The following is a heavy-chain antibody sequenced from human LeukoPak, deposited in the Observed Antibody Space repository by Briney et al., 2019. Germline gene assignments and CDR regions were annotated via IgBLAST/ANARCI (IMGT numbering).Heavy chain of an antibody. Sequence: ASVKVSCKASGYTFTGYYMHWVRQAPGRGLEWMGWINPNSGGTNYAQKFQGRVTMTRDTSISTAYMELSRLRSDDTAVYYCARELTTTVTTFSYRYYYYGMDVWGQGTTVTVSS. J-gene: IGHJ6*02. V-gene: IGHV1-2*02. CDR1: GYTFTGYY. CDR2: INPNSGGT. D-gene: IGHD4-4*01. CDR3: ARELTTTVTTFSYRYYYYGMDV.